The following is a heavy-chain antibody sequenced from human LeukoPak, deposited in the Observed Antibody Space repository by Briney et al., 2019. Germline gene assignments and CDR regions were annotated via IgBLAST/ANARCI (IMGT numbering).Heavy chain of an antibody. CDR1: RFTFSNYA. D-gene: IGHD3-16*01. V-gene: IGHV3-23*01. CDR3: AKDRDVWGSLLDY. CDR2: ISGSGYTT. J-gene: IGHJ4*02. Sequence: SGGSVRLSCSASRFTFSNYAMSWLRQAPGKGLEGVSAISGSGYTTYYAHPEKRRLPIPRYNSKNALDLQMHSLRAEDTAVYYCAKDRDVWGSLLDYWGQGTLVTVS.